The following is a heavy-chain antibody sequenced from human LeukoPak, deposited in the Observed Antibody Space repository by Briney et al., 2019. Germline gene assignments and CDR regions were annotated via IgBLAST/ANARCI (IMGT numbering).Heavy chain of an antibody. Sequence: GGSLRLSCAASGFTFSSYAMSWVRQAPGKGLEWVSAISGSGGSTYYADSVKGRFTISRDNSKNTLYLQMNSLRAEDTAVYYCARDDSGGTYSYYYMDVWGKGTTVTVSS. D-gene: IGHD1-26*01. CDR2: ISGSGGST. V-gene: IGHV3-23*01. CDR3: ARDDSGGTYSYYYMDV. J-gene: IGHJ6*03. CDR1: GFTFSSYA.